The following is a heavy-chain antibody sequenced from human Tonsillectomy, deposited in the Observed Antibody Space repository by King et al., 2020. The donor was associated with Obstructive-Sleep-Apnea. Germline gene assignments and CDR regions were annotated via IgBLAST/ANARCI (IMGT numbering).Heavy chain of an antibody. CDR2: SSWDGRST. V-gene: IGHV3-43*01. J-gene: IGHJ4*02. CDR3: AKDLGYSHFPPGFES. D-gene: IGHD3-16*02. Sequence: QLVESGGVVVQPGGSLRLSCVGSGFDFDDYIMHWVRQGPGKGLEWVSRSSWDGRSTHYADSVQGRFSISRDNSKNSLFLQMNSLRTEDTALYYCAKDLGYSHFPPGFESWGQGTLVTVSS. CDR1: GFDFDDYI.